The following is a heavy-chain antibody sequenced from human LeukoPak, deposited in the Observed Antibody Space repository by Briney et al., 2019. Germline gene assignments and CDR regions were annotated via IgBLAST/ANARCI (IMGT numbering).Heavy chain of an antibody. Sequence: SETLSLTCIVSGGSISNYYWSWIRQPPGKGLEWIGCMHSSGSTTYNLSLKSRVSMSIETSTNQFSLKLSSVTAADTAVYYCARDIRVVGATLYFDYWGQGTLVTVSS. CDR3: ARDIRVVGATLYFDY. CDR1: GGSISNYY. J-gene: IGHJ4*02. CDR2: MHSSGST. D-gene: IGHD1-26*01. V-gene: IGHV4-59*01.